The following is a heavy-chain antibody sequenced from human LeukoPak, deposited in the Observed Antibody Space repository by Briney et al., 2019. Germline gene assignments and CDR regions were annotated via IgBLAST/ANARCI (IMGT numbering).Heavy chain of an antibody. J-gene: IGHJ4*02. Sequence: GGSLRLSCAASGFSFSRSAMHWLRQAPGKGLEGVALISYDGGNEYYGDSVKGRFTVSRDNSKNTLYLQMSSLRADDTAVYYCGRAGFGELYPYVDSWGQGTLVTVSS. CDR3: GRAGFGELYPYVDS. V-gene: IGHV3-30*04. CDR1: GFSFSRSA. D-gene: IGHD3-16*01. CDR2: ISYDGGNE.